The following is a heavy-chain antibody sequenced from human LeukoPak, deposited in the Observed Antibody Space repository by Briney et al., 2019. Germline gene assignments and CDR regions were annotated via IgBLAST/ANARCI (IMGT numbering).Heavy chain of an antibody. CDR1: GGSISSSSYY. J-gene: IGHJ4*02. CDR2: NYYSGST. D-gene: IGHD2-21*02. Sequence: SDTLSLTCTVSGGSISSSSYYWGWIRQPPGKGLEWIGSNYYSGSTYYNPSLKSRVTISVDTSKNQFSLKLSSVTAADTAVYYCTAGRSDYFDFWGQGTLVTVSS. CDR3: TAGRSDYFDF. V-gene: IGHV4-39*01.